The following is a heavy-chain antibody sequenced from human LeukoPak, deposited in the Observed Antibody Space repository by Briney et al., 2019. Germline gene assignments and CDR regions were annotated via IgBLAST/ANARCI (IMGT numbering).Heavy chain of an antibody. CDR3: ATTASTVTGSYYFDY. J-gene: IGHJ4*02. CDR2: FDPEDGET. CDR1: GYTLTELS. Sequence: ASVKVSCKVSGYTLTELSMHWVRQAPGKGLEGMGGFDPEDGETIYAQKFQGRVTMTEDTSTDTAYMELSSLRSEDTAVYYCATTASTVTGSYYFDYWGQGTLVTVSS. V-gene: IGHV1-24*01. D-gene: IGHD4-17*01.